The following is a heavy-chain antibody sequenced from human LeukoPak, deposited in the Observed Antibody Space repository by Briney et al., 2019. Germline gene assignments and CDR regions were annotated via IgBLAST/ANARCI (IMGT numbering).Heavy chain of an antibody. Sequence: PSETLSLTCTVSGVSISSGGYYWSWIRQHPGKGLEWIGYISYSGNTYYNPSLKTRLSISVDTSKNQFSLKLSSVTAADTAVYYCARDQLGDSYGYTHFDYWGQGTLVTVSS. CDR3: ARDQLGDSYGYTHFDY. D-gene: IGHD5-18*01. CDR1: GVSISSGGYY. J-gene: IGHJ4*02. V-gene: IGHV4-31*03. CDR2: ISYSGNT.